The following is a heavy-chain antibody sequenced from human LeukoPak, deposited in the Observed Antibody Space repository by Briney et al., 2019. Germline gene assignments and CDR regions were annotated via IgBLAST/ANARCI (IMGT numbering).Heavy chain of an antibody. CDR3: ARLSYCGGDCYYYYYYYMDV. J-gene: IGHJ6*03. CDR1: GGSFSGYY. Sequence: SETLSLTCAVYGGSFSGYYWSWIRQPPGKGLEWIGEINHSGSTNYNPSLKSRVTISVDTSKNQFSLKLSSVTAADTAVYYCARLSYCGGDCYYYYYYYMDVWGKGTTVTVSS. CDR2: INHSGST. D-gene: IGHD2-21*02. V-gene: IGHV4-34*01.